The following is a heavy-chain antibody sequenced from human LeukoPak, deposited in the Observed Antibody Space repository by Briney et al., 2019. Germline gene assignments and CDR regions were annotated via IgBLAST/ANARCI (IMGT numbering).Heavy chain of an antibody. V-gene: IGHV3-30-3*01. CDR3: ARGVGWELLQIDY. CDR1: GFTFVSYA. D-gene: IGHD1-26*01. Sequence: GGPLRLSFAASGFTFVSYAMHSVRQAPGKGLEWVAVISYDGSNKYYADSVKGRFTISRDNSKNTLYLQMNSLRAEDTAVYYCARGVGWELLQIDYWGQGTLVTVSS. CDR2: ISYDGSNK. J-gene: IGHJ4*02.